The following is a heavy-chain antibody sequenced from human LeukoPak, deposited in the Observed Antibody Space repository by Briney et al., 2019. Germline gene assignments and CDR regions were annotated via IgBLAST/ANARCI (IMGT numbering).Heavy chain of an antibody. Sequence: GASVKVSCKASGYTFTSYYMHWVRQAPGQGLEWMGIINPSGGSTSYAQKFQGRVTMTRDTSTSTVYMELSSLRSEDTAVYYCARVGWVVVTATRAEYFQHWGQGTLVTVSS. CDR1: GYTFTSYY. J-gene: IGHJ1*01. V-gene: IGHV1-46*01. D-gene: IGHD2-21*02. CDR3: ARVGWVVVTATRAEYFQH. CDR2: INPSGGST.